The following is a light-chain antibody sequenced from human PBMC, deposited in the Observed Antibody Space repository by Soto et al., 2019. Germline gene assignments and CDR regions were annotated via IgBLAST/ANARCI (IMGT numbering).Light chain of an antibody. CDR3: SPYSSTSTVV. CDR2: EVT. Sequence: QSVLTQPASVSGSPGQSITISCTGTSTDIAGHKYVSWYQQHPGKAPKLIIFEVTNRPSGVSSRFSASKSGDTASLIISGLQAEDEADYFCSPYSSTSTVVFGGGTKVTVL. CDR1: STDIAGHKY. J-gene: IGLJ2*01. V-gene: IGLV2-14*01.